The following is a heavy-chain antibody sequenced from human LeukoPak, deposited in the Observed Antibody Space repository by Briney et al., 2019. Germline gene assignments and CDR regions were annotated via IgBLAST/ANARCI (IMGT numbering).Heavy chain of an antibody. V-gene: IGHV1-69*13. D-gene: IGHD2-2*01. CDR2: IIPIFGTA. J-gene: IGHJ6*04. CDR3: ATAPKDIVVVPAAVNEYYGMDV. CDR1: GGTFSSYA. Sequence: ASVKVSCKASGGTFSSYAISWVRQAPGQGLEWMGGIIPIFGTANYAQKFQGRVTITADESTSTAYMELRSLRSEDTAVYYCATAPKDIVVVPAAVNEYYGMDVWGKGTTVTVSS.